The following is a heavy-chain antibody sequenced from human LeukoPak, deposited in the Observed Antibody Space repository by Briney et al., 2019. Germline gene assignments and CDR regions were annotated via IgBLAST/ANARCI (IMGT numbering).Heavy chain of an antibody. Sequence: GGSLRLSCAASGFTFSLYEMNWVRQAPGKGLEWVSSISSSSYIYYADSVKGRFTISRDNAKNSLYLQMNSLRAEDTAVYYCARKKGSTRGFDYWGQGTLVTVSS. CDR3: ARKKGSTRGFDY. CDR1: GFTFSLYE. D-gene: IGHD3-10*01. J-gene: IGHJ4*02. CDR2: ISSSSYI. V-gene: IGHV3-69-1*01.